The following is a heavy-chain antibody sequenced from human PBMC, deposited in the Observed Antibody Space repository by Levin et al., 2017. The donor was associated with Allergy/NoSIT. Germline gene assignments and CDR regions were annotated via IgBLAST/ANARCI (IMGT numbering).Heavy chain of an antibody. CDR2: ISSSSSYI. CDR3: ASDYYDSSGSEYYFDY. Sequence: GGSLRLSCAASGFTFSSYSMNWVRQAPGKGLEWVSSISSSSSYIYYADSVKGRFTISRDNAKNSLYLQMNSLRAEDTAVYYCASDYYDSSGSEYYFDYWGQGTLVTVSS. V-gene: IGHV3-21*01. D-gene: IGHD3-22*01. J-gene: IGHJ4*02. CDR1: GFTFSSYS.